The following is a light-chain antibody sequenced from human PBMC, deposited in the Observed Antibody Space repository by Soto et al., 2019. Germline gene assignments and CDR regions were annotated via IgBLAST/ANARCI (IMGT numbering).Light chain of an antibody. V-gene: IGKV3-20*01. J-gene: IGKJ1*01. CDR1: QSVTSTS. CDR3: QQRKT. CDR2: GAS. Sequence: EIVFTQSPGTLSLSPGERATLSCRASQSVTSTSLAWYQQNPGQAPRLLIYGASTRATGISDRFSGSGSGTDFTLTISRLEPEDFEVYYCQQRKTFGQGTKV.